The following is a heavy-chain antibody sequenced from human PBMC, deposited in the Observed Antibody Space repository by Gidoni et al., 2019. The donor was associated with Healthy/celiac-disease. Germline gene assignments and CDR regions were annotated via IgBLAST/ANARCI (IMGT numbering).Heavy chain of an antibody. D-gene: IGHD6-19*01. J-gene: IGHJ6*02. V-gene: IGHV3-21*01. CDR1: GFTFRSYS. CDR2: ISSSSSYI. Sequence: EVQLVESGGGLVKPGGSLRLSCAASGFTFRSYSMNWVRQAPGKGLEWVSSISSSSSYIYYADSVKGRFTISRDNAKNSLYLQMNSLRAEDTAVYYCARAEQWLVQHYYYGMDVWGQGTTVTVSS. CDR3: ARAEQWLVQHYYYGMDV.